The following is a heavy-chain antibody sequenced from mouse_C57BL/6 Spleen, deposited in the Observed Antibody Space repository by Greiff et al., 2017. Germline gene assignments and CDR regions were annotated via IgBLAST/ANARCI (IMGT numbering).Heavy chain of an antibody. CDR2: ISSGSSTI. CDR3: ARPLGRHYYAMDY. J-gene: IGHJ4*01. V-gene: IGHV5-17*01. CDR1: GFTFSDYG. Sequence: DVMLVESGGGLVKPGGSLKLSCAASGFTFSDYGMHWVRQAPEKGLEWVAYISSGSSTIYYADTVKGRFTISRDNAKNTLFLQMTSLRSEDTAMYYCARPLGRHYYAMDYWGQGTSVTVSS. D-gene: IGHD4-1*01.